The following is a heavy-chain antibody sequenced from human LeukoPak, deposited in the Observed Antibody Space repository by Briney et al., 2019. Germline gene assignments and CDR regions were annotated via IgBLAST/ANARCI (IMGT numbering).Heavy chain of an antibody. V-gene: IGHV3-23*01. CDR1: GFTFSSYA. CDR2: ISGSGDST. CDR3: AKVRYVAVGPFDS. D-gene: IGHD4-17*01. Sequence: PGGSLRLSCAASGFTFSSYAMTWVRQAPGKGLVWVSAISGSGDSTYYADSVKGRFTISRDNSKNTLYLQMNTLRAEDTAVYYCAKVRYVAVGPFDSWGQGTLVTVSS. J-gene: IGHJ4*02.